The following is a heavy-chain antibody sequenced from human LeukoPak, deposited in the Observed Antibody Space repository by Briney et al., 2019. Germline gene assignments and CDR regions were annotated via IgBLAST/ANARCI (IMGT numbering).Heavy chain of an antibody. J-gene: IGHJ3*02. CDR3: ASAGDSSGYYYFSAFDI. CDR2: IYPGDSDT. CDR1: GYSFTNNW. V-gene: IGHV5-51*01. D-gene: IGHD3-22*01. Sequence: GESLKISCKASGYSFTNNWIGWVRQMPGKGLGWMGIIYPGDSDTRYSPSFQGQVTISADKSISTAYPQWSSLKASDTAMYYCASAGDSSGYYYFSAFDIWGQGTMVTVSS.